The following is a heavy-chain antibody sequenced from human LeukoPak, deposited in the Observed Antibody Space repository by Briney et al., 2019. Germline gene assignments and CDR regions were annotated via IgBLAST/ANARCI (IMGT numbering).Heavy chain of an antibody. J-gene: IGHJ6*02. CDR2: IYPGDSDT. V-gene: IGHV5-51*01. D-gene: IGHD6-13*01. CDR1: GYSFTSYW. Sequence: GESLKISCKGSGYSFTSYWIGWVRQMPGKGLEWMGIIYPGDSDTRYSPSFQGQVTIPADKSISTAYLQWSSLKASDTAMYYCARQAGSSWVYYGMDVWGQGTTVTVSS. CDR3: ARQAGSSWVYYGMDV.